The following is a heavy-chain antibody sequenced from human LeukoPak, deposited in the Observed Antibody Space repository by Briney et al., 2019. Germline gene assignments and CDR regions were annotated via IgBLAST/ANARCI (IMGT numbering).Heavy chain of an antibody. V-gene: IGHV3-23*01. Sequence: GGSLRLSCAASGFTFSTYAMSWVRQAPGKGLEWVSTISDSGANTYYADSVRGRFTISRDNAKNTLYLQMNSLRVEDTAVYYCARGRPHGNDYWGQGTLVTVSS. D-gene: IGHD4-23*01. CDR3: ARGRPHGNDY. CDR2: ISDSGANT. J-gene: IGHJ4*02. CDR1: GFTFSTYA.